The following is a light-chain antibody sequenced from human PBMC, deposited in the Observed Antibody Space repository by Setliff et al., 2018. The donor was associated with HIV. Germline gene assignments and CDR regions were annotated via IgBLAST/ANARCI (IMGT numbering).Light chain of an antibody. CDR1: RSDVGAYNS. Sequence: QSVLTQPASVSGSPGQVITVSCTGTRSDVGAYNSVSWFQQHPGKAPKLIIFDVSSRPSGVSNRFSGSKFGNTASLTISGLQIEDEADYYCCSYTSSSTYVFGTGTKVTVL. J-gene: IGLJ1*01. CDR3: CSYTSSSTYV. CDR2: DVS. V-gene: IGLV2-14*03.